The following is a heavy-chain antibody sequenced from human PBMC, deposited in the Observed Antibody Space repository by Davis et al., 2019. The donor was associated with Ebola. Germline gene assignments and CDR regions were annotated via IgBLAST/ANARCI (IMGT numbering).Heavy chain of an antibody. CDR2: IRTYNGNT. J-gene: IGHJ4*02. V-gene: IGHV1-18*04. CDR3: ARGEGAPDF. Sequence: ASVKVSCKASGYTFTKFCINWVRQAPGQSLEWLGWIRTYNGNTNYAQKVQDRVTMTTDTSTTTVFMELTNLRSDDTAVYWCARGEGAPDFWGQGTLVTVSS. CDR1: GYTFTKFC. D-gene: IGHD1-26*01.